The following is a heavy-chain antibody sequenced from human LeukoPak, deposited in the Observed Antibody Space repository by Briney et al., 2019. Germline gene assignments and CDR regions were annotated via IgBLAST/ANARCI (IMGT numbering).Heavy chain of an antibody. CDR2: IIPIFGTA. CDR1: GGTFSSYA. CDR3: ARDRGYCSSTSCYSNWFDH. Sequence: LVKVSCKASGGTFSSYAISWVRQAPGQGLEWMGGIIPIFGTANYAQKFQGRVTITADESTSTAYMELSSLRSEDTAVYYCARDRGYCSSTSCYSNWFDHWGQGTLVTVSS. D-gene: IGHD2-2*01. J-gene: IGHJ5*02. V-gene: IGHV1-69*13.